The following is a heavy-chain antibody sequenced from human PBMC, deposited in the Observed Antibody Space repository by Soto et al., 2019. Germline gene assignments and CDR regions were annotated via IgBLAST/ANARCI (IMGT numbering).Heavy chain of an antibody. V-gene: IGHV1-18*01. CDR3: ARVVPGAEAWFGP. CDR1: GYTFTSYG. J-gene: IGHJ5*02. CDR2: ISIYSDGT. Sequence: GASVKVSCKASGYTFTSYGINWVRQATGQGLEWLGWISIYSDGTGYAQKFRGRVTMTTNTSTTTAYMELRSLRSDDTAVYYCARVVPGAEAWFGPWGQGALVGVS.